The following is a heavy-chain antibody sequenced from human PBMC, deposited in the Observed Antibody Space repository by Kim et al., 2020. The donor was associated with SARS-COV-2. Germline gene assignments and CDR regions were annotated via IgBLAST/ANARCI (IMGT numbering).Heavy chain of an antibody. CDR2: IRDKGNSYTT. J-gene: IGHJ4*02. V-gene: IGHV3-72*01. Sequence: GGSLRLSCAASGFTFSEHYMDWVRQAPGKGLEWVGRIRDKGNSYTTEYAASVTGRFTISRDDSKNSVYLQMKSLKSEDTALYYCTSSRRRVLFNYWSQGTLVTVSS. CDR1: GFTFSEHY. CDR3: TSSRRRVLFNY.